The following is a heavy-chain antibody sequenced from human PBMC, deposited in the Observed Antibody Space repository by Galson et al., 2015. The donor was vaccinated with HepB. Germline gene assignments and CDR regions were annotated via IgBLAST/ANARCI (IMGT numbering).Heavy chain of an antibody. CDR2: ISQDGSIT. V-gene: IGHV3-30*04. Sequence: SLRLSCATSGFTFSRYTMHWVRQAPGRGMEWVAVISQDGSITHHADSVKGRFTISRDNSKNTPYLQMNSLRTEDTAVFYCARSEPRIWHNFDSWGQGTLVTVSS. CDR3: ARSEPRIWHNFDS. D-gene: IGHD1-14*01. CDR1: GFTFSRYT. J-gene: IGHJ4*02.